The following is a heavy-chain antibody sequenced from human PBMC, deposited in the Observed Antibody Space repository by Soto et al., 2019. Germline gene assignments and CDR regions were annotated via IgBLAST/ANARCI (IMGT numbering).Heavy chain of an antibody. V-gene: IGHV1-18*01. Sequence: ASVKVSCKASGYTFTSYGISWVRQAPGQGLEWMGWISAYNGNTNYAQKLQGRVTMTTDTSTSTAYMELRSLRSDDTAVYYCARDMIGGRRKNPTSMEVWGQGTTVTVSS. CDR3: ARDMIGGRRKNPTSMEV. J-gene: IGHJ6*02. D-gene: IGHD3-16*01. CDR1: GYTFTSYG. CDR2: ISAYNGNT.